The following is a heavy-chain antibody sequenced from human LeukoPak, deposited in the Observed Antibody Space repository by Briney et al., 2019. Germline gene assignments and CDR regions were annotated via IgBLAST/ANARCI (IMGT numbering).Heavy chain of an antibody. D-gene: IGHD2-15*01. CDR2: VSSDGTT. V-gene: IGHV4-59*08. J-gene: IGHJ4*02. CDR1: GDSVTRSY. CDR3: ARLDCIVEGCYNH. Sequence: LSHTLSLTRSVSGDSVTRSYWSWIRQPPGKGLEWMGDVSSDGTTNYTPALSSRLSLSVETVKNDISLILTSVTAADTAIYYCARLDCIVEGCYNHWGRGTLVTVSS.